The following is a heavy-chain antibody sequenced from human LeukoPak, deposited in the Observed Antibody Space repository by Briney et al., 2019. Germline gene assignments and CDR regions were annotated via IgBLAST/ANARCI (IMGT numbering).Heavy chain of an antibody. V-gene: IGHV3-7*03. CDR2: IKQDGSEK. CDR1: GFTFRNYW. D-gene: IGHD6-19*01. CDR3: ARHSNGWSEGTY. Sequence: GGSLRLSCAASGFTFRNYWMTWVRQAPGKGLEWVANIKQDGSEKNYVDSVKGRFSISRDNAKISLYLQMNSLRAEDTAVYYCARHSNGWSEGTYWGQGTLVTVTS. J-gene: IGHJ4*02.